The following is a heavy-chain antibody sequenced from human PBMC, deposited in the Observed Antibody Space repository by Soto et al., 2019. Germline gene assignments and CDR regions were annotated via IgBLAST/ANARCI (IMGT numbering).Heavy chain of an antibody. CDR3: ARGTAYYDSSGYYLDAFDI. CDR1: GGSISSGGYY. Sequence: QVQLQESGPGLVKPSQTLSLTCTVSGGSISSGGYYWSWIRQHPGKGLEWIGYIYYSGSTYYNPSLKSRVTISVDTSKNQFSLKLSSVTAADTAVYYCARGTAYYDSSGYYLDAFDIWGQGTMVTVSS. D-gene: IGHD3-22*01. J-gene: IGHJ3*02. CDR2: IYYSGST. V-gene: IGHV4-31*03.